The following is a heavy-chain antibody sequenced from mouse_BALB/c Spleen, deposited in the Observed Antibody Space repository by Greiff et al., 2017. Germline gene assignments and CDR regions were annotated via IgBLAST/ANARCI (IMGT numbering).Heavy chain of an antibody. CDR1: GYSFTGYY. J-gene: IGHJ4*01. Sequence: VQLKQSGPELVKPGASVKISCKASGYSFTGYYMHWVKQSHVKSLEWIGRINPYNGATSYNQNFKDKASLTVDKSSSTAYMELHSLTSEDSAVYYCARGPYYGNSPWDAMDYWGQGTSVTVSS. D-gene: IGHD2-10*01. V-gene: IGHV1-31*01. CDR3: ARGPYYGNSPWDAMDY. CDR2: INPYNGAT.